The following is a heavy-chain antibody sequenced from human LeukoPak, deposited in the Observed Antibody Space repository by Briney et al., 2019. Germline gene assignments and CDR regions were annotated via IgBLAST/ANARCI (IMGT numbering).Heavy chain of an antibody. V-gene: IGHV3-9*01. CDR2: ISWNSGSV. J-gene: IGHJ4*02. Sequence: PGRSLRLSCAASGFTFDDHAMHWVRQAPRKGLEWVSVISWNSGSVGCEGSVKGRFIISRDNAKNSLYLIMSSLRPEDTALYYCARGGYRGYAHYFDYWGQGTLVTVSS. CDR3: ARGGYRGYAHYFDY. CDR1: GFTFDDHA. D-gene: IGHD5-12*01.